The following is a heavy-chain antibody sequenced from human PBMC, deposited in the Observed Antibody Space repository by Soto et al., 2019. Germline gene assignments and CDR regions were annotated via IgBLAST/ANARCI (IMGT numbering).Heavy chain of an antibody. V-gene: IGHV4-59*01. CDR3: ARVKGYGMDV. CDR2: IYHIGST. J-gene: IGHJ6*02. CDR1: GGSLSRYY. Sequence: QVQLQESGPGLVKPSETLSLTCTVSGGSLSRYYWTWIRQPPGKGLGWIGYIYHIGSTNYNPSLKSRLSMSVDRSKIRLSLKVGSMTAADTGVYYCARVKGYGMDVWGQGATVTVSS.